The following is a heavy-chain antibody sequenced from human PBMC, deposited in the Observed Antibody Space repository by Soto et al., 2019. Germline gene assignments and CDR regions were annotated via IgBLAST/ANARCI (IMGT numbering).Heavy chain of an antibody. V-gene: IGHV4-4*07. CDR1: GASIRSYH. CDR2: MQHTGNT. J-gene: IGHJ5*02. CDR3: AKDVSSRRWFDP. Sequence: LSLTCAVSGASIRSYHWSWIRQPAGKGLEWIGRMQHTGNTNYNPSLKSRVTMSVETSKNQISLKMTSVTAADTAVYFCAKDVSSRRWFDPWGQGILATVSS. D-gene: IGHD3-16*01.